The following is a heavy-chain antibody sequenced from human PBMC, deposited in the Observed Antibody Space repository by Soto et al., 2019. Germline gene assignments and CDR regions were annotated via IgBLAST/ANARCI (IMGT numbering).Heavy chain of an antibody. CDR3: VSRDGR. CDR2: ISSGSSTI. CDR1: GFTFSSYS. V-gene: IGHV3-48*01. Sequence: EVQLVESGGGLVQPGGSLRLSCAASGFTFSSYSMNWVRQAPGKGLEWVSYISSGSSTIYYADSVKGRFTISRDNVKNARYRQMNSLRAEDTAGYYCVSRDGRWGQGTPVTVSS. J-gene: IGHJ4*02. D-gene: IGHD1-26*01.